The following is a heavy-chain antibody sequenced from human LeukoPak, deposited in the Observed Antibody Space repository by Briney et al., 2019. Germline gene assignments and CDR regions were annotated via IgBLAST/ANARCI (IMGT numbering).Heavy chain of an antibody. D-gene: IGHD3-22*01. CDR3: ARVEGYDSSGYYGD. CDR1: GFTFSSYS. Sequence: GGSLRLSCAASGFTFSSYSMNWVRQAPGKGLEWVSSISSSSSCIYYADSVKGRFTISRDNAKNSLYLQMNSLRAEDSAVYYCARVEGYDSSGYYGDWGQGTLVTVSS. V-gene: IGHV3-21*01. CDR2: ISSSSSCI. J-gene: IGHJ4*02.